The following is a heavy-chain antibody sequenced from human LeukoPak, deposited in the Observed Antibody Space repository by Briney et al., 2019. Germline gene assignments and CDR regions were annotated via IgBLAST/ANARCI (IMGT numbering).Heavy chain of an antibody. CDR2: IDPSDSYT. D-gene: IGHD6-19*01. J-gene: IGHJ3*02. V-gene: IGHV5-10-1*01. CDR3: ARQGSYSSGWLDAFDI. CDR1: GYSFTRYW. Sequence: GESLMISFKSSGYSFTRYWISWVRQMPGKGLEWMGRIDPSDSYTNYSPSFQGHVTISADKSISTAYLQWGSLKASDTAMYYCARQGSYSSGWLDAFDIWGQGTMVTVSS.